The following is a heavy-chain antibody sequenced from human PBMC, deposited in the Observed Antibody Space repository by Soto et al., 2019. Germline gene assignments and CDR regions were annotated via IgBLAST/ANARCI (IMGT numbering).Heavy chain of an antibody. V-gene: IGHV3-23*01. CDR1: GFTFSSYA. J-gene: IGHJ2*01. D-gene: IGHD1-26*01. Sequence: EVQLLESGGGLVQPGGSLRLSCAASGFTFSSYAMSWVRQAPGKGLEWVSAIVGSGGSTNYADSVKGRFTTSRDNSKNTLYLQMNSLRGEDTAVYYCAKDRWTEVGYYDHWGRGTLVTVSS. CDR3: AKDRWTEVGYYDH. CDR2: IVGSGGST.